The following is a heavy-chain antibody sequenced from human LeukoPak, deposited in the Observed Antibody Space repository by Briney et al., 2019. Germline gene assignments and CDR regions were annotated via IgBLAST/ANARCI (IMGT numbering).Heavy chain of an antibody. CDR3: ARDSSGYTYGI. J-gene: IGHJ4*02. D-gene: IGHD5-18*01. CDR2: INPNSGGT. V-gene: IGHV1-2*02. Sequence: GASVKVSCKASGYSFTDKYMHWVRQAPGQGLEWMGWINPNSGGTNYAQKFQGRVTMTTDTSMSTAYMELSRLRSDDTAVYYCARDSSGYTYGIWGQGTLVTVSS. CDR1: GYSFTDKY.